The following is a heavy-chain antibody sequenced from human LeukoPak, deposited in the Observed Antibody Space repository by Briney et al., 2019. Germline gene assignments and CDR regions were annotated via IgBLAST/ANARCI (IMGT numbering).Heavy chain of an antibody. CDR1: GYSISSGYY. Sequence: PSETLSLTCTVSGYSISSGYYWGWIRQPPGKGLEWIGSGSTYYNPSLKSRVTISVDTSKDQFSLKLSSVTAADTAVYYCARALLLQYNWYFDLWGRGTLVTVSS. CDR2: SGST. J-gene: IGHJ2*01. D-gene: IGHD4-11*01. V-gene: IGHV4-38-2*02. CDR3: ARALLLQYNWYFDL.